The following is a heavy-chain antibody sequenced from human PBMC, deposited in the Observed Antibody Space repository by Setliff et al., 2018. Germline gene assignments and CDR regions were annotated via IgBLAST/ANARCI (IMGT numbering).Heavy chain of an antibody. D-gene: IGHD5-18*01. V-gene: IGHV1-18*01. CDR1: GFTFKTYS. Sequence: GASVKVSCKASGFTFKTYSFSWIRQAPGQGLEWVGWISGYNSNTIYAQNFQGRVTMTTDASTNTAYVELRSLGSDDTAVYYCATFRGYTYGYDYWGQGTLVTVSS. CDR3: ATFRGYTYGYDY. J-gene: IGHJ4*02. CDR2: ISGYNSNT.